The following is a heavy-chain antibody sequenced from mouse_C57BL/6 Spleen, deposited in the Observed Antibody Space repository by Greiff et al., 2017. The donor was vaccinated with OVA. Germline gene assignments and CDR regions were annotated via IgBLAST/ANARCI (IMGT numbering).Heavy chain of an antibody. V-gene: IGHV1-81*01. CDR1: GYTFTSYG. J-gene: IGHJ3*01. CDR3: ARVMVTTDFAY. D-gene: IGHD2-2*01. CDR2: IYPRSGNT. Sequence: VQLQQSGAELARPGASVKLSCKASGYTFTSYGISWVKQRTGQGLEWIGEIYPRSGNTYYNEKFKGKATLTADKSSSTAYMELRSLTSEDSAVYFCARVMVTTDFAYWGQGTLVTVSA.